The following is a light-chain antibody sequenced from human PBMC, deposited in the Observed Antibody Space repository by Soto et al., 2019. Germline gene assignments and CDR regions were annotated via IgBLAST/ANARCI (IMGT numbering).Light chain of an antibody. J-gene: IGLJ3*02. CDR3: SSDGGSYAEV. CDR1: SSDIGTYNV. V-gene: IGLV2-23*01. CDR2: EGS. Sequence: QSALTQPASVSGSPGQSITISCTGTSSDIGTYNVVSWYQQHPGKAPKLMIYEGSKRPSGVSNRFSGSKSGNTASLTISELQAEDEADYYCSSDGGSYAEVFGGGTKLTVL.